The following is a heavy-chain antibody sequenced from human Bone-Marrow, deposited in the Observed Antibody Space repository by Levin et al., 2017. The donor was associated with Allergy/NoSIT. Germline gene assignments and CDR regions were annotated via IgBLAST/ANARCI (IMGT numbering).Heavy chain of an antibody. CDR2: IYADEDK. D-gene: IGHD3-10*01. CDR1: GFSLATIGVG. J-gene: IGHJ4*02. Sequence: SGPTLVKPTQTLTLTCTVSGFSLATIGVGVGWIRQPPGKALEWLALIYADEDKRYNPSVKSRLTITKETSKNEVVLTMTNMEPVDTATYYCAHATFGSGTYYSDYWGQGILVTVSS. CDR3: AHATFGSGTYYSDY. V-gene: IGHV2-5*02.